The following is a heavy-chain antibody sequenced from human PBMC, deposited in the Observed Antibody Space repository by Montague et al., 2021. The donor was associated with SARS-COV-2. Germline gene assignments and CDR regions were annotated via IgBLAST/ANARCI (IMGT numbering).Heavy chain of an antibody. J-gene: IGHJ4*02. CDR3: ARVDGASGTPYCYY. CDR1: GGSISSGSYS. D-gene: IGHD2-15*01. CDR2: IYYSGSA. V-gene: IGHV4-31*03. Sequence: TLSLTCTVSGGSISSGSYSWSWIRQGPGKGLEWIGNIYYSGSAHYXPSLRSRATLSVDTSKNQFSLNLSSVTAADTAVYYCARVDGASGTPYCYYWGQGTLVTVSS.